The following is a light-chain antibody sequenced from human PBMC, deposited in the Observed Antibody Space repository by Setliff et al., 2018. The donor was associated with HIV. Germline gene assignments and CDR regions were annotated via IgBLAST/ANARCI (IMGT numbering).Light chain of an antibody. CDR2: EVN. Sequence: QAVVTQPASVSGPPGQSITISCTGTTSDIGAFNFVSWYQQHPGKAPKLIIYEVNYRPSGVSTRFSGSKSGNTASLTISGLQAEDEADYYCNSYRSRSTYVFGTGTKVTVL. V-gene: IGLV2-14*01. CDR3: NSYRSRSTYV. J-gene: IGLJ1*01. CDR1: TSDIGAFNF.